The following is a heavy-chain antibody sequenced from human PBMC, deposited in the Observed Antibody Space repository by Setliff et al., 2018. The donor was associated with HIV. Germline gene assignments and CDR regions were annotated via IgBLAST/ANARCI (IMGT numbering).Heavy chain of an antibody. V-gene: IGHV4-39*01. J-gene: IGHJ4*02. CDR1: GGSFSGYY. CDR2: IYYSGST. CDR3: AKQGSGSYYFDY. Sequence: PSETLSLTCAVYGGSFSGYYWGWIRQPPGKGLEWIGSIYYSGSTYYNPSLESRVTISVDTSKNQFSLKLSSVTAADTAVYYCAKQGSGSYYFDYWGQGTLVTVSS. D-gene: IGHD3-10*01.